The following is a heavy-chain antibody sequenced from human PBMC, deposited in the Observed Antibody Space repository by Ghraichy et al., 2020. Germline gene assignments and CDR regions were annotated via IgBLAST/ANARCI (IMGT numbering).Heavy chain of an antibody. CDR2: IWYDGSNK. V-gene: IGHV3-33*01. CDR3: ARATYDSSGYFPL. Sequence: GGSLRLSCAASGFTFSSYGMHWVRQAPGKGLEWVAVIWYDGSNKYYADSVKGRFTISRDNSKNTLYLQMNSLRAEDTAVYYCARATYDSSGYFPLWGQGTLVTVSS. D-gene: IGHD3-22*01. J-gene: IGHJ4*02. CDR1: GFTFSSYG.